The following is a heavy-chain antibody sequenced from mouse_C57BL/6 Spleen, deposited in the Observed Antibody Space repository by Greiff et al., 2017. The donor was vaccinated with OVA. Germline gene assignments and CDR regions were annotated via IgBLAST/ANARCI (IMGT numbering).Heavy chain of an antibody. CDR3: ARCLYSNYYAMDY. Sequence: VQLQESGAELARPGASVTLSCKASGYTFTSYGISWVKQRTGQGLEWIGEIYPRSGNTYYNEKFKGKATLTADKSSSTAYMELRSLTSEDSAVYFCARCLYSNYYAMDYWGQGTSVTVSS. V-gene: IGHV1-81*01. CDR1: GYTFTSYG. J-gene: IGHJ4*01. D-gene: IGHD2-5*01. CDR2: IYPRSGNT.